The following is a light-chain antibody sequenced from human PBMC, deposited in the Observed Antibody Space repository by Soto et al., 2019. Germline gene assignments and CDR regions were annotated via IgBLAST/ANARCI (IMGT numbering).Light chain of an antibody. CDR3: CSYAGSNTFV. CDR2: EGS. V-gene: IGLV2-23*01. Sequence: QSALTQPASVSGSPGQSITISCTGTSSDVGRYNLVSWYQQSPGKAPKLLIYEGSERPSGVSYRFSGSKSGNSASLTISGLQAEDEADYYCCSYAGSNTFVFGGGTQLTVL. CDR1: SSDVGRYNL. J-gene: IGLJ2*01.